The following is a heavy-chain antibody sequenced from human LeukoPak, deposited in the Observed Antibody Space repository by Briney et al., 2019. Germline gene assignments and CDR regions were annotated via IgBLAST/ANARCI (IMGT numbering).Heavy chain of an antibody. Sequence: GGSLRLSCAASGFTFSSYGMSWVRQAPGKGLEWVSAISGSGGSTYYADSVKGRFTISRDNSKNTLYLQMNSLRAEDTAVYYCAKLATRTLMGGYFDYWGQGTLVTVSS. V-gene: IGHV3-23*01. CDR2: ISGSGGST. J-gene: IGHJ4*02. CDR1: GFTFSSYG. D-gene: IGHD2-8*01. CDR3: AKLATRTLMGGYFDY.